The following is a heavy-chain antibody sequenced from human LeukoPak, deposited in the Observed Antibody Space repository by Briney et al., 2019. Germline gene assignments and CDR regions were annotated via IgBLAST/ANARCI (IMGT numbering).Heavy chain of an antibody. CDR3: ARGLTRSSGSLAY. Sequence: PGGSLRLSCAASGYIFSSHGMQWVRQAPGKGLEWVAVLSFDGTNTYYADSVKGRFTVSRDNSKNTVYLQTTSLRAEDTALYFCARGLTRSSGSLAYWGQGTLVTVSS. D-gene: IGHD1-26*01. CDR1: GYIFSSHG. CDR2: LSFDGTNT. J-gene: IGHJ4*02. V-gene: IGHV3-33*01.